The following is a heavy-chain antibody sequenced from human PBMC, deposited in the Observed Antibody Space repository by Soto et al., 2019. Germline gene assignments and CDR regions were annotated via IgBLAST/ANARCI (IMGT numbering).Heavy chain of an antibody. CDR3: ARTLYYYDSSGYYDAFDI. V-gene: IGHV1-18*01. CDR1: GYTFTSYG. Sequence: ASVKVSCKASGYTFTSYGISWVRQAPGQGLEWMGWISAYNGNTNYAQKLQGRVTMTTDTSTSTAYMELRSLRSDDTAVYYCARTLYYYDSSGYYDAFDIWGQGTMVTVSS. J-gene: IGHJ3*02. D-gene: IGHD3-22*01. CDR2: ISAYNGNT.